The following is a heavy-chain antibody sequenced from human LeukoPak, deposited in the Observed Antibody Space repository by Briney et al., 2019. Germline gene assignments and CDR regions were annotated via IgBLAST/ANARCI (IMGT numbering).Heavy chain of an antibody. CDR3: ATPLDYYDSSGYHQGGD. V-gene: IGHV3-21*04. J-gene: IGHJ4*02. CDR2: INPTGKVI. CDR1: GFTFSAYS. Sequence: PGGSLRLSCAASGFTFSAYSLTWVRLAPGKGLEWVSSINPTGKVIYYADSVKGRFTISRDNAKNSLYLQMNSLRAEDTAVYYCATPLDYYDSSGYHQGGDWGQGTLVTVSS. D-gene: IGHD3-22*01.